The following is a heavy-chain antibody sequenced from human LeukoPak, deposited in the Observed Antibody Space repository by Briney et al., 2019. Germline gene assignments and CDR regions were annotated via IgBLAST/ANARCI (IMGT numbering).Heavy chain of an antibody. D-gene: IGHD3-22*01. CDR3: ASPFLTIVVANDAFDI. J-gene: IGHJ3*02. CDR1: GFTISSYG. CDR2: ISYDGSNK. V-gene: IGHV3-30*03. Sequence: GGSLRLSCAASGFTISSYGMHWVRQAPGKGLEWVAVISYDGSNKYYADSVKGRFTISRDNSKNTLYLQMNSLRAEDTAVYYCASPFLTIVVANDAFDIWGQGTMVTVSS.